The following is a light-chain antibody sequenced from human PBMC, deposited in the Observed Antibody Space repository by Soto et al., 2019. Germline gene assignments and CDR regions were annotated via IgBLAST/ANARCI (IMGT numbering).Light chain of an antibody. Sequence: DVQMTQSPSSLSASVGDRVTITCRASQGITNYLAWYQQKPGKVPKLLIYGASTLQSGVPSRFSGSGSGTDFTLTINSLQPEDVATYYCRKYNSAHSYSFGQGTKVDI. CDR3: RKYNSAHSYS. CDR1: QGITNY. J-gene: IGKJ1*01. V-gene: IGKV1-27*01. CDR2: GAS.